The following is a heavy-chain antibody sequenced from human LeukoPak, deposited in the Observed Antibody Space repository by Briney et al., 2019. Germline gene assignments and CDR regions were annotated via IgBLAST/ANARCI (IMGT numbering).Heavy chain of an antibody. Sequence: GGSLRLSCAASGFTFSGYAMSWVRQAPGKGLEWVSVISGTGGSTYYADSVKGRFTVSRGNAKNSLYLQMNSLRADDTAVYYCARGLMTTVRGVTKNYYSLDVWGQGTTVTVSS. V-gene: IGHV3-23*01. D-gene: IGHD3-10*01. CDR2: ISGTGGST. CDR1: GFTFSGYA. CDR3: ARGLMTTVRGVTKNYYSLDV. J-gene: IGHJ6*02.